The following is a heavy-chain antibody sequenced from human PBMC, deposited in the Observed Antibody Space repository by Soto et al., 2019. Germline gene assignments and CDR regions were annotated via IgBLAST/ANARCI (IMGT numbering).Heavy chain of an antibody. CDR1: GFTFSRDW. D-gene: IGHD2-2*01. J-gene: IGHJ4*02. CDR2: IKQDGSEK. Sequence: GGSLRLSCAASGFTFSRDWMSWVRQAPGKGLEWVANIKQDGSEKYYVDSVKGRSTISRDNAKNSLYLQMNSLRAEDTAVYYCARAHAYYFDYWGQGTLVTVSS. CDR3: ARAHAYYFDY. V-gene: IGHV3-7*01.